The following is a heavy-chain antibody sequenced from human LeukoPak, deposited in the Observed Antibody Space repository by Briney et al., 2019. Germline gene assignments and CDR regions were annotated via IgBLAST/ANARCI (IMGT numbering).Heavy chain of an antibody. CDR1: GGSISSGGYY. CDR2: IYHTGDT. J-gene: IGHJ4*02. CDR3: ARVGIGDRSGYYVDF. D-gene: IGHD3-3*01. V-gene: IGHV4-30-4*08. Sequence: SSETLSLTCTVSGGSISSGGYYWSWIRQPPGKGLEWIGYIYHTGDTYYNPSLKSRVTLSVDTSRSQFSLKLRTLTAADTAVYYCARVGIGDRSGYYVDFWGQGTLVTVSS.